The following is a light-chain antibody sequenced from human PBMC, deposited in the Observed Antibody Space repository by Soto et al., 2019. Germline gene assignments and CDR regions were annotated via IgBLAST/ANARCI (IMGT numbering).Light chain of an antibody. V-gene: IGKV1-12*01. CDR1: QATGSW. CDR3: QQANSFPWT. Sequence: DLQMTQSPSSVSASVGDRVTITCRASQATGSWLAWYQQKPGKAPNLLIYGASSLESGVPSRFSGSGSGTDFTLTISSLQPEDFATYYCQQANSFPWTFGQGTKVEIK. CDR2: GAS. J-gene: IGKJ1*01.